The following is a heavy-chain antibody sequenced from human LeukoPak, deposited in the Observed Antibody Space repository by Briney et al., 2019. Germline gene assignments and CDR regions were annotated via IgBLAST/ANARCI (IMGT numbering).Heavy chain of an antibody. CDR1: DDSITMYY. J-gene: IGHJ3*02. CDR3: AKSNGYGLIDI. CDR2: VDHTGST. V-gene: IGHV4-59*01. Sequence: SETLSLTCTVSDDSITMYYWTWIRQPPGKGLEWIGYVDHTGSTKFNPSLNGRVSISRDTSNNFFSLRLRSVTAADTAVYYCAKSNGYGLIDIWGQGTMVTVSS. D-gene: IGHD3-10*01.